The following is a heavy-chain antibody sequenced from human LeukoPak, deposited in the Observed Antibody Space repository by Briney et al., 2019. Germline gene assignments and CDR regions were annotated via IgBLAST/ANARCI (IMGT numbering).Heavy chain of an antibody. CDR2: ISSSSSTI. J-gene: IGHJ4*02. CDR1: GFTFSSYS. Sequence: GGSLRLSCAASGFTFSSYSMNWVRQAPGKGLEWVSYISSSSSTIYYADSVKGRFTISRDNAKNSLYLQMNSLRAEDTAAYYCAREGDAVPFDYWGQGTLVTVSS. CDR3: AREGDAVPFDY. V-gene: IGHV3-48*01. D-gene: IGHD2-2*01.